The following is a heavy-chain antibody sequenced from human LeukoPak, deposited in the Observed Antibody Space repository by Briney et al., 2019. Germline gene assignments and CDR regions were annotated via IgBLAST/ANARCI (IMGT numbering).Heavy chain of an antibody. Sequence: PGGSLRLSCTASGFTFNVYAMHWVRQVPGEGPEWISSISGSRDSIFYADSVKGRFTISRDNAKNSLYLDMNSLRVEDTAVYFCSRALVGAAFDTWGQGALVTISS. D-gene: IGHD1-26*01. J-gene: IGHJ4*02. CDR2: ISGSRDSI. V-gene: IGHV3-21*06. CDR3: SRALVGAAFDT. CDR1: GFTFNVYA.